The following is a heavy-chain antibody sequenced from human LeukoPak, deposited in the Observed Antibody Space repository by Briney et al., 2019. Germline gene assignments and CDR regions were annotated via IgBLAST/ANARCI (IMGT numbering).Heavy chain of an antibody. CDR1: GFTFSSYA. Sequence: GGSLRLSCAASGFTFSSYAMSWVRQAPGKGLEWVSAISGSGGSTYYADSVKGRFTISRDNSKNTLYLQMNSLRAEDTAVYYCAKDLNGAGIQLWSLSAFDIWGQGIMVTVSS. V-gene: IGHV3-23*01. D-gene: IGHD5-18*01. CDR3: AKDLNGAGIQLWSLSAFDI. J-gene: IGHJ3*02. CDR2: ISGSGGST.